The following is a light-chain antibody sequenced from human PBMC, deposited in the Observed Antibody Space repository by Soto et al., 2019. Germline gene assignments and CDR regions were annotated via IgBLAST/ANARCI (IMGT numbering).Light chain of an antibody. CDR2: NTS. CDR3: QRTYGVPET. J-gene: IGKJ1*01. V-gene: IGKV1-27*01. Sequence: QKPGKVPELLIYNTSTLRSAVPSTFSGSASGTDFTLTVSRLQPEDVAVYYGQRTYGVPETFGQGTKVEIK.